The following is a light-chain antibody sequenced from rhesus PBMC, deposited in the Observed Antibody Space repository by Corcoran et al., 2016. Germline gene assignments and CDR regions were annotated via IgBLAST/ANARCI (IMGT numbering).Light chain of an antibody. J-gene: IGKJ2*01. CDR2: EAS. V-gene: IGKV1-25*01. Sequence: DIQMTQSPSSLSASVGDRVTITCRASQGITNDLAWYQQKPGETPKLLIDEASSLQSGIPSRFSGSGSGTHFTLNISSLQSEDFATYYCQHYYSTPYTFSQGTKVEIK. CDR3: QHYYSTPYT. CDR1: QGITND.